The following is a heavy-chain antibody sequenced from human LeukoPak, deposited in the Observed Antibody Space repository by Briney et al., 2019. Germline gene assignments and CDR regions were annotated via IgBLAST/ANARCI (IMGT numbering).Heavy chain of an antibody. CDR2: INIDGSAT. CDR3: ARSSRNEYYFDY. V-gene: IGHV3-74*01. J-gene: IGHJ4*02. Sequence: GGSLRLSCAVSGFTFSSYWMHWVRQAPGKGLVWVSLINIDGSATSDADSVKGRFTISRDNAKNTLCLQMNSLRAEDTAVYYCARSSRNEYYFDYWGQGTLVTVSS. CDR1: GFTFSSYW.